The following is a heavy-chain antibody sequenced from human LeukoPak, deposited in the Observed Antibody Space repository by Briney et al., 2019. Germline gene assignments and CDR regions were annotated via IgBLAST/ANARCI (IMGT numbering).Heavy chain of an antibody. V-gene: IGHV4-38-2*02. CDR2: IYHSGST. Sequence: SETLSLTCTVSGYSISSGYYWGWIRQPPGKGLEWIGSIYHSGSTYYNPSLKSRVTISVDTSKNQFSLKLSSVTAADTAVYYCARHVKVLGGIDYWGQGTLVTVSS. D-gene: IGHD3-16*01. CDR3: ARHVKVLGGIDY. J-gene: IGHJ4*02. CDR1: GYSISSGYY.